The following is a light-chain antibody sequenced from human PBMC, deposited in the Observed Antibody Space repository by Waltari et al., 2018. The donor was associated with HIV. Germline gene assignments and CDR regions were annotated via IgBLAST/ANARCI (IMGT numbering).Light chain of an antibody. J-gene: IGLJ1*01. CDR3: CSYVGSGYV. Sequence: QSALTQPRSVSGSPGQSVTISCTGTSSYVGGYKYVSWYQQHPGKAPKLMNYDVSKRPSGVPDRFSGSKYGNTASLTISGLQAEDEADYYCCSYVGSGYVFGTGTKVTVL. CDR1: SSYVGGYKY. CDR2: DVS. V-gene: IGLV2-11*01.